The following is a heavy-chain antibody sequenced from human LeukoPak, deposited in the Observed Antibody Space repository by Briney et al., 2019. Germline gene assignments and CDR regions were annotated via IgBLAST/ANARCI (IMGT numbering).Heavy chain of an antibody. CDR3: ARGWEVPFDY. J-gene: IGHJ4*02. CDR1: DFTFSSYW. D-gene: IGHD1-26*01. Sequence: LAGGSLRLSCAASDFTFSSYWMHWVRQAAGKGLVWVSQINNDGSTTSYADSVKGRFTISRDNARNTLYLQMNSLRAEDTAVYYCARGWEVPFDYWGQGTLVTVSS. V-gene: IGHV3-74*01. CDR2: INNDGSTT.